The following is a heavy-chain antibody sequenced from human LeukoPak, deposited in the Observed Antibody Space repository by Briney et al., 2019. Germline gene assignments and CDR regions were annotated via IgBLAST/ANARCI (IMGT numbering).Heavy chain of an antibody. CDR1: GFTFDDYG. V-gene: IGHV3-20*04. CDR3: ARPALYSGTYAYYMDV. J-gene: IGHJ6*03. CDR2: IHWNGGST. Sequence: GGSLRLSCAASGFTFDDYGMNWVRQAPGKGLEWVSGIHWNGGSTGYADSVKGRFTISRDNAKNSLYLQMNSLRDDHTALYYCARPALYSGTYAYYMDVWVKGTTVTVSS. D-gene: IGHD1-26*01.